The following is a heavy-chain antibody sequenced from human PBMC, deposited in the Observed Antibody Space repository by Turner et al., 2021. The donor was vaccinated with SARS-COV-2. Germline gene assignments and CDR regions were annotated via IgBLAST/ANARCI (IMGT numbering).Heavy chain of an antibody. V-gene: IGHV1-2*02. J-gene: IGHJ4*02. CDR2: INPTSGGT. CDR1: GYTFTGYY. Sequence: QVQLVQSGAEVKKPGASVKVSCKASGYTFTGYYMHWVRQAPGQGLEWMGWINPTSGGTNYAQRFQGRVTMTRDTSISTAYMELSRLRSDDTAVYYCARVPLYYYDRSGYFDYWGQGTLVTVSS. D-gene: IGHD3-22*01. CDR3: ARVPLYYYDRSGYFDY.